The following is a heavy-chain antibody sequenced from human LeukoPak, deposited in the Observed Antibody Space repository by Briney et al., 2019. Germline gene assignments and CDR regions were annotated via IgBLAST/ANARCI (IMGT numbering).Heavy chain of an antibody. D-gene: IGHD3-22*01. J-gene: IGHJ4*02. CDR3: ATTALHYYDSSGYYSLFDY. CDR2: VYYSGST. Sequence: SETLSLTCTVSGGSISSGGYYWSWIRQHPGKGLEWIGYVYYSGSTYYNPSLKSRVTISVDTSKNQFSLKLSSVTAADTAVYYCATTALHYYDSSGYYSLFDYWGQGTLVTVSS. CDR1: GGSISSGGYY. V-gene: IGHV4-31*03.